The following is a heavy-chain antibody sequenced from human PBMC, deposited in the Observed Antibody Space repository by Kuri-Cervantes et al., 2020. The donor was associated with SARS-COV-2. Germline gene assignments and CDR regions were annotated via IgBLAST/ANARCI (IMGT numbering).Heavy chain of an antibody. Sequence: SVKVSCKASGGTFSSYAISWVRQAPGQGLGWMGGIIPIFGTANYAQKFQGRVTITADESTSTAYMELSSLRSEDTAVYYCARDEGDYYGSETAFDYWGQGTLVTVSS. D-gene: IGHD3-10*01. J-gene: IGHJ4*02. CDR1: GGTFSSYA. CDR3: ARDEGDYYGSETAFDY. V-gene: IGHV1-69*13. CDR2: IIPIFGTA.